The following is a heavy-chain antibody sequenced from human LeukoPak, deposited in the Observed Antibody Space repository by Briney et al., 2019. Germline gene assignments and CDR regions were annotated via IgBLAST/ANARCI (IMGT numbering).Heavy chain of an antibody. Sequence: SETLSLTCTVSGGSISSYYWSWIRQPPGKGLEWIGYIYYSGSTNYNPSLKSRVTISVDTSKNQFSLKLSSVTAADTAVYYCARAKSSLRLGELSLYPDAFDIWGQGTMVTVSS. CDR1: GGSISSYY. CDR2: IYYSGST. V-gene: IGHV4-59*01. J-gene: IGHJ3*02. D-gene: IGHD3-16*02. CDR3: ARAKSSLRLGELSLYPDAFDI.